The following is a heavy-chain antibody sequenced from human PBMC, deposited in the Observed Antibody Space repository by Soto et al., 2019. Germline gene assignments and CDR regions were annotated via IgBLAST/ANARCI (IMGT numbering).Heavy chain of an antibody. V-gene: IGHV3-48*01. CDR3: ARGYSGYQD. D-gene: IGHD5-12*01. CDR2: ISSSGSTI. J-gene: IGHJ4*02. CDR1: GFAFSTYS. Sequence: EVQLVESGGGLEQPGGSLRLSCAASGFAFSTYSMNWVRQAPGKGLEWVSYISSSGSTIYYADSVKGRFTISRDNAKNSLYVQMNSLRVEDTAVHYCARGYSGYQDWGQGTLVTVSS.